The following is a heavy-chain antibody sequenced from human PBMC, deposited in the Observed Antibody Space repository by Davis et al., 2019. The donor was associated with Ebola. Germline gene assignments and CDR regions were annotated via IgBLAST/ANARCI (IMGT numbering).Heavy chain of an antibody. CDR1: GGSISSSNW. V-gene: IGHV4-4*02. D-gene: IGHD6-19*01. J-gene: IGHJ3*02. Sequence: PSETLSLTCAVSGGSISSSNWWSWVRQPPGKGLEWIGEIYHSGSTNYNPSLKSRVTISVDKSKNQFSLKLSSVTAADTAVYYCARDSSGWPGCFDIWGQGTMVTVSS. CDR2: IYHSGST. CDR3: ARDSSGWPGCFDI.